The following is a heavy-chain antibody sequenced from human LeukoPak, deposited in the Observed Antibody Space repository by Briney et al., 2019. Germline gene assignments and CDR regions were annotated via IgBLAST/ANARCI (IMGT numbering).Heavy chain of an antibody. V-gene: IGHV4-39*07. Sequence: SETLSLTCTVSGGSISSSSYYWGWIRQPPGKGLEWIGSIYYSGSTHYNPSLKGRVTISVDTSKNQFSLKLSSVTAADTAVYYCARTNQNIVATTYYFDYWGQGTLVTVSS. CDR3: ARTNQNIVATTYYFDY. D-gene: IGHD5-12*01. CDR2: IYYSGST. CDR1: GGSISSSSYY. J-gene: IGHJ4*02.